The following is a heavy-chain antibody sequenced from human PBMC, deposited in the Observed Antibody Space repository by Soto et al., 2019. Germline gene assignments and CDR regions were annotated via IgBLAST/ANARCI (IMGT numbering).Heavy chain of an antibody. D-gene: IGHD3-22*01. CDR1: GGTFSSYA. V-gene: IGHV1-69*13. CDR3: ARDKGYYYDSSGYSDY. CDR2: IIPIFGTA. Sequence: SVKVSFKASGGTFSSYAISWVRQAPGQGLEWVGGIIPIFGTANYAQKFQGRVTITADESTSTAYMELSSLRSEDTAVYYCARDKGYYYDSSGYSDYWGQGTLVTVSS. J-gene: IGHJ4*02.